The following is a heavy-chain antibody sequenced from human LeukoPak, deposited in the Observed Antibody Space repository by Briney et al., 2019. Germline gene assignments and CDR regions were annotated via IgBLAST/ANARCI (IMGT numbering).Heavy chain of an antibody. J-gene: IGHJ4*02. CDR3: ARDLNAGATHTD. Sequence: GGSLRLSCAASGFTFSNVWMSWIRQTPGKGLEWVGRIKSEAAGGAADYAAPVTGRFTISRDDSRNMLYLQMNSLRAEDTAVYYCARDLNAGATHTDWGQGTLVTVSS. CDR1: GFTFSNVW. CDR2: IKSEAAGGAA. D-gene: IGHD1-26*01. V-gene: IGHV3-15*01.